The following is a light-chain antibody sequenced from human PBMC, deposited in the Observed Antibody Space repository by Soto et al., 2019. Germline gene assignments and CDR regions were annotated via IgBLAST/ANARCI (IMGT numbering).Light chain of an antibody. J-gene: IGKJ4*01. CDR2: GAS. CDR3: QQYSSSPLT. CDR1: QSVSSY. Sequence: EILMTQSPATLSVSPGERVTLSCRASQSVSSYLAWYQQKPGQPPRLLIYGASTRATGIPARFSGSGSGTDFTLTISRLEPEDFAVYHCQQYSSSPLTFGGGTKVDIK. V-gene: IGKV3-15*01.